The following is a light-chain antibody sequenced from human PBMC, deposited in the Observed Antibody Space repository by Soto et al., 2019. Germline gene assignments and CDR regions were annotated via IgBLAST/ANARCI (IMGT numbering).Light chain of an antibody. V-gene: IGLV7-43*01. Sequence: QTVVTQEPSLTVSPGGTVTLTCASSTGAVTSGYYPNWFQQRPGQAPRSLIHRTSIKHSWTPVRFSGSLLGGKAALTLSGVQPEDEAEYYCLLYYDGAQVFGGGTKLTVL. J-gene: IGLJ2*01. CDR1: TGAVTSGYY. CDR3: LLYYDGAQV. CDR2: RTS.